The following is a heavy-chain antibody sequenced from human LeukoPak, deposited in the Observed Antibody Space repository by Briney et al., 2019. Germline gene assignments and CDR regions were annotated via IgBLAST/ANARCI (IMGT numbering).Heavy chain of an antibody. CDR3: ARDPRGPTGYDSPGRDSFDY. CDR1: GFIFSSYW. V-gene: IGHV3-30*03. D-gene: IGHD3-22*01. Sequence: GGSLRLSCAASGFIFSSYWMSWVRQAPGKGLEWVAVVLYDGSMKYYADSVKGRFTISRDNSENTVWLHVSSLGPEDTAVYYCARDPRGPTGYDSPGRDSFDYWGQGTLVTVSS. CDR2: VLYDGSMK. J-gene: IGHJ4*02.